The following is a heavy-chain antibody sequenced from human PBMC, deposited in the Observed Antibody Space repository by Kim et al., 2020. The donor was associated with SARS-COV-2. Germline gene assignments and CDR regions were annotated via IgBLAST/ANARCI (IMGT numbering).Heavy chain of an antibody. CDR1: GFSFDLYS. V-gene: IGHV3-21*01. J-gene: IGHJ4*02. D-gene: IGHD3-22*01. CDR2: ISASTQYI. Sequence: GVSLRLSCAASGFSFDLYSMSWVRQAPGKGLEWVSTISASTQYIYYRDSVKGRFTISRDNAKNSLFLQMNSLRAEDTAVYYCARDPYYDTSGFSDNWGQG. CDR3: ARDPYYDTSGFSDN.